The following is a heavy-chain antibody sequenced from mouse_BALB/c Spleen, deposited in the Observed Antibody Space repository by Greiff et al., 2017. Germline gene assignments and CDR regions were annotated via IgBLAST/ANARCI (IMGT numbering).Heavy chain of an antibody. CDR1: GFAFSSYD. CDR2: ISSGGGST. Sequence: EVQVVESGGGLVKPGGSLKLSCAASGFAFSSYDMSWVRQTPEKRLEWVAYISSGGGSTYYPDTVKGRFTISRDNAKNTLYLQMSSLKSEDTAMYYCARHYGNPHYWDYGGQGTTLTVSS. V-gene: IGHV5-12-1*01. J-gene: IGHJ2*01. CDR3: ARHYGNPHYWDY. D-gene: IGHD2-1*01.